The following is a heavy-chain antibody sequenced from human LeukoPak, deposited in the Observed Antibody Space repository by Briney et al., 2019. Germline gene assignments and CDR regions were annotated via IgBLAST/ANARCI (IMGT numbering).Heavy chain of an antibody. Sequence: PSETLSLTCTVSGVSISSYYWSWLRQPPGKGLEWIGYIYYSGSTNYNPSLKSRVTISVDTSKNQFSLKLSSVTAADTAVYYCARAGDYVWGSYRDAFDIWGQGQWSPSLQ. CDR2: IYYSGST. CDR1: GVSISSYY. V-gene: IGHV4-59*01. D-gene: IGHD3-16*02. CDR3: ARAGDYVWGSYRDAFDI. J-gene: IGHJ3*02.